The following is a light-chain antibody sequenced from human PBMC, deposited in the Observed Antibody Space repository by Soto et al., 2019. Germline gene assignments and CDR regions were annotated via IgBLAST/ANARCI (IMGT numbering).Light chain of an antibody. V-gene: IGLV2-14*03. CDR2: DVS. Sequence: QSALTQPASLSGSPGQSITISCTGTSSDIGSSNYVSWYQQHPGKAPKLMNFDVSYRPSGISDRFSGSKSGNTASLTISGLQPEDEADYYCSSYGASSTLFGGGTQLTVL. J-gene: IGLJ7*01. CDR1: SSDIGSSNY. CDR3: SSYGASSTL.